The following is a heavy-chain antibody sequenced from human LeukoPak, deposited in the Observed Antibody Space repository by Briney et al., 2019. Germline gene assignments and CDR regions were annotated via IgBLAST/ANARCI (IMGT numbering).Heavy chain of an antibody. V-gene: IGHV5-51*01. J-gene: IGHJ4*02. D-gene: IGHD2-15*01. CDR3: ARADCSGGSCYSFDY. CDR2: IYPGDSDT. CDR1: GYSFTSYW. Sequence: PGESLKISCKGSGYSFTSYWLGWVRQMPGKGLEWMGIIYPGDSDTRYSPSFQGQVTISADKSTSTAYLQWSSLKASDTAMYYCARADCSGGSCYSFDYWGQGTLVTVSS.